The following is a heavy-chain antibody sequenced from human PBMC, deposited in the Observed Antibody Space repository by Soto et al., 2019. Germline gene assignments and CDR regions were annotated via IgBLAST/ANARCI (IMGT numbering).Heavy chain of an antibody. CDR2: INAGNGNT. Sequence: ASVKVSCKASGYTFTSYAMRWVRQAPGQRLEWMGWINAGNGNTKYSQKFQGRVTITRDTSASTAYMELSSLRSEDTAVYYCAREVRVVVAATTNAFDYWGQGTLVTVSS. CDR3: AREVRVVVAATTNAFDY. CDR1: GYTFTSYA. V-gene: IGHV1-3*01. D-gene: IGHD2-15*01. J-gene: IGHJ4*02.